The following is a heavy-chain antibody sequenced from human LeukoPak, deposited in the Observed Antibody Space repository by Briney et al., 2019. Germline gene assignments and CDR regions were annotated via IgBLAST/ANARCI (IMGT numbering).Heavy chain of an antibody. V-gene: IGHV4-4*02. CDR2: IYHNGST. J-gene: IGHJ4*02. D-gene: IGHD3-3*01. Sequence: SETLSLTCAVSAGSISSSNWWTWVRQPPGKGLEWIGEIYHNGSTNYNPSLKSRVTVSVDKSKNQFSLNLSSVTAADTAVYYCAKIPQVAIFSVPNFDYWGQGTLVTVSS. CDR3: AKIPQVAIFSVPNFDY. CDR1: AGSISSSNW.